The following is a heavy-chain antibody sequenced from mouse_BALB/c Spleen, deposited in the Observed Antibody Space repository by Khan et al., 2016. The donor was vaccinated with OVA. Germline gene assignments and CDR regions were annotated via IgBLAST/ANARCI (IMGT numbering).Heavy chain of an antibody. D-gene: IGHD2-14*01. Sequence: VQLQESGAELVRPGPSMKISCKASGYAFSNYWMNWVRQGPGQGLEWIGQIYPGDGNTYYYGKFKDKAILTADKYSSTAYMKLSSLTAEDSAVYFCARSWYDFFAYWGQGTLVTVSA. CDR3: ARSWYDFFAY. J-gene: IGHJ3*01. CDR2: IYPGDGNT. CDR1: GYAFSNYW. V-gene: IGHV1-80*01.